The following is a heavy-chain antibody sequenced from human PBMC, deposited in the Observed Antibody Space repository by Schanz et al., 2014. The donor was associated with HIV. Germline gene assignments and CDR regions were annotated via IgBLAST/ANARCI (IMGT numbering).Heavy chain of an antibody. J-gene: IGHJ4*02. V-gene: IGHV4-34*01. CDR3: ARAKWPPRNRHFDF. CDR2: INDSGRA. Sequence: QVQLQQWGSGLLKPSETLSLTCAVYGGSFSGDYWTWLRQSPGKALEWIGEINDSGRASINPSLKSRVTISVDTSKNQFPLKLDSVTAADTAVYYCARAKWPPRNRHFDFGGQGNLVTVS. D-gene: IGHD5-12*01. CDR1: GGSFSGDY.